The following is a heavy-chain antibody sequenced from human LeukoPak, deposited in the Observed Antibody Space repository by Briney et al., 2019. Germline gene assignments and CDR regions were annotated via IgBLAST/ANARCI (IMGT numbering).Heavy chain of an antibody. Sequence: PGGSLRLSCAASGFTFDDYAMHWVLHAPGKGLVWVSGISWNSGSIGYADSVKGRFTISRDNAKNSLYLQMNSLRAEDTALYYCAKDISRWIQLWVFDYWGQGTLVTVSS. CDR3: AKDISRWIQLWVFDY. J-gene: IGHJ4*02. CDR2: ISWNSGSI. V-gene: IGHV3-9*01. CDR1: GFTFDDYA. D-gene: IGHD5-18*01.